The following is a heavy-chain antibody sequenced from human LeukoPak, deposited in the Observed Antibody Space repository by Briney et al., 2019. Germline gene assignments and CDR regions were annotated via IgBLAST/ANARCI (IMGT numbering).Heavy chain of an antibody. V-gene: IGHV4-34*01. CDR1: GGSFSGYY. CDR2: INHSGST. Sequence: PSETLSLTCAVYGGSFSGYYWSWIRQPPGKGLEWIGEINHSGSTNYNPSLKSRVTITVDTSKNQFSLKLSSVTAADTAVYYCARVPYSSGPWGQGTLVTVSS. CDR3: ARVPYSSGP. J-gene: IGHJ5*02. D-gene: IGHD6-19*01.